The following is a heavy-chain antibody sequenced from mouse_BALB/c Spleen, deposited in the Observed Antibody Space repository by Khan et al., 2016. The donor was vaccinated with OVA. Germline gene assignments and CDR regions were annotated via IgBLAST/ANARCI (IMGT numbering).Heavy chain of an antibody. Sequence: EVQLQESGPGLVKPSQSLSLTCTVTGYSITSDYAWNWIRQFPGNKLEWMGHISYSGNTKYNPSLKSRISITRETSKNQFFLQLNSVTTEDTATYYCARIYGGDFDYWCHGTTLTVSS. V-gene: IGHV3-2*02. CDR3: ARIYGGDFDY. D-gene: IGHD1-1*01. CDR1: GYSITSDYA. CDR2: ISYSGNT. J-gene: IGHJ2*01.